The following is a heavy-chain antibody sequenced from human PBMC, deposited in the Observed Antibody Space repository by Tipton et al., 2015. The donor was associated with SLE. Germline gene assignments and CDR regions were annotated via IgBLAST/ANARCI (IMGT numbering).Heavy chain of an antibody. V-gene: IGHV2-5*01. CDR2: ILWNDDK. J-gene: IGHJ4*02. CDR3: VRRHYSDSSDYIAD. CDR1: GFSLSTSGVG. D-gene: IGHD3-22*01. Sequence: LVKPTETLTLTCTFSGFSLSTSGVGVGWIRQPPGKALEWLTLILWNDDKHYSPSLKTRLTITKDTSKNHVVLTMTDMDPVDTATYYCVRRHYSDSSDYIADWGQGTLVSVSA.